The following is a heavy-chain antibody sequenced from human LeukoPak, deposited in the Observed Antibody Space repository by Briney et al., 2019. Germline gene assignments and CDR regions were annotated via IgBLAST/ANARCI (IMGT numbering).Heavy chain of an antibody. CDR2: IIPIFGTA. V-gene: IGHV1-69*13. D-gene: IGHD2-21*02. J-gene: IGHJ4*02. CDR3: ARGIVVVTAVDYFDY. Sequence: SVKVSCKASGGTFSSYAISWARQAPGQGLEWMGGIIPIFGTANYAQKFQGRVTITADESTSTAYMELSSLRSEDTAVYYCARGIVVVTAVDYFDYWGQGTLVTVSS. CDR1: GGTFSSYA.